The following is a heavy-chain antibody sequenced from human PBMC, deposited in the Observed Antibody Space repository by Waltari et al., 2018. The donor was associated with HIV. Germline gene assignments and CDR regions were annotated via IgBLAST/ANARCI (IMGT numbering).Heavy chain of an antibody. J-gene: IGHJ6*02. CDR1: GFTFSSYW. V-gene: IGHV3-74*01. D-gene: IGHD3-10*01. Sequence: EVQLVESGGGLVQPGGSLRLSCSASGFTFSSYWMHWVRQAPGKGLVWVAGINRDWSTIRYADSVKGRFTISRDNAKNTLYLQMNSLRAEDTALYYCARGQYYSMDVWGQGTTVTVSS. CDR2: INRDWSTI. CDR3: ARGQYYSMDV.